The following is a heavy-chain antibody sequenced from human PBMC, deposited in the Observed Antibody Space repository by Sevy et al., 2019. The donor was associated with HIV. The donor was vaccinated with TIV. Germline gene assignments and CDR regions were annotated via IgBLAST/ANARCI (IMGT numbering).Heavy chain of an antibody. J-gene: IGHJ4*02. D-gene: IGHD2-21*02. V-gene: IGHV1-69*13. CDR2: ITPFFGTI. CDR3: ARGNAVTGRGDYFDF. CDR1: GGTISNYG. Sequence: ASVKVSCKASGGTISNYGFSWVRQAPGQGLEWVGGITPFFGTINYAQKFQDRVTITADESGGTVYLELSRLRSEDTAVYYCARGNAVTGRGDYFDFWGRGTLVTVSS.